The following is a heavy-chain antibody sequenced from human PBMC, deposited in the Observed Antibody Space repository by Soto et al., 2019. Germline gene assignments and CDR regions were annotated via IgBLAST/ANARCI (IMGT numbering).Heavy chain of an antibody. CDR2: INPSGGST. V-gene: IGHV1-46*01. Sequence: GASVKVSCKASGYTFTSYYMHWVRQAPGQGLEWMGIINPSGGSTSYAQKFQGRVTMTRDTSTSTVYMELSSLRSEDTAVYYCARAAVYYYDSSGHGFDYWGQGTLVTVSS. CDR1: GYTFTSYY. D-gene: IGHD3-22*01. J-gene: IGHJ4*02. CDR3: ARAAVYYYDSSGHGFDY.